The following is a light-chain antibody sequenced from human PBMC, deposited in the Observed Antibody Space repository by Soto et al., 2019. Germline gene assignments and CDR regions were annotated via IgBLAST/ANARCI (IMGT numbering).Light chain of an antibody. Sequence: DIQMTQSPSSLSASVGDRVSITCQASQDIGNFLNWYQQKPGKAPKLLIYDASDLETGIPSRFSASGSWTHFPFTISSLQPEDIATYYCQQPDNLPVFGQGTRLEIK. V-gene: IGKV1-33*01. CDR1: QDIGNF. CDR3: QQPDNLPV. J-gene: IGKJ5*01. CDR2: DAS.